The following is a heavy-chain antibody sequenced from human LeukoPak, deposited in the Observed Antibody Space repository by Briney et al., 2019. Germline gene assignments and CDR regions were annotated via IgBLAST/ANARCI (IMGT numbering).Heavy chain of an antibody. J-gene: IGHJ4*02. CDR1: GGSISSHY. D-gene: IGHD1-7*01. Sequence: PSETLPLTCTVSGGSISSHYWSWIRQPPGKGLEWIGYIYYSGSTNYNPSLKSRVTISVDTSKNQFSLKLSSVTAADTAVYYCARGLTGTRTFDYWGQGTLVTVSS. CDR2: IYYSGST. V-gene: IGHV4-59*11. CDR3: ARGLTGTRTFDY.